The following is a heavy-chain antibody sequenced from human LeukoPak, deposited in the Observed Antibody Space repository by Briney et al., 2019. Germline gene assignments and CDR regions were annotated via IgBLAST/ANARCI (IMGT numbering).Heavy chain of an antibody. D-gene: IGHD3-16*02. CDR1: GGSISSYY. CDR3: ARYVWGSYPTFEDY. V-gene: IGHV4-59*01. J-gene: IGHJ4*02. CDR2: IYYSGST. Sequence: SETLSLTCTVSGGSISSYYWSWIRQPPGKGLEWIGYIYYSGSTNYNPSLKSRVTISVGTSKNRFSLKLSSVTAADTAVYYCARYVWGSYPTFEDYWGQGTLVTVSS.